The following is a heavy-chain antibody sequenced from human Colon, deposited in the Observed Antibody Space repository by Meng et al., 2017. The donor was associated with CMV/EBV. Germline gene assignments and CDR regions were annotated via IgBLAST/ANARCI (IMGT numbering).Heavy chain of an antibody. V-gene: IGHV3-73*01. CDR2: IRSKANSYAT. J-gene: IGHJ5*02. CDR3: ARDAADSSSPAWFDP. D-gene: IGHD6-13*01. Sequence: GESLKISCAASGFTFSGSAMHWVRQASGKGLEWVGRIRSKANSYATAYAASVKGRFTISRDDSKNTAYLQMNSLRVEDTAVYYCARDAADSSSPAWFDPWGQGTLVTVSS. CDR1: GFTFSGSA.